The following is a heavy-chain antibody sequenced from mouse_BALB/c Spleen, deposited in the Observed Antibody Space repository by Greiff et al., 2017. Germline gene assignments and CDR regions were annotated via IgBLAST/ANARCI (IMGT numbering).Heavy chain of an antibody. CDR2: IYPGSGST. CDR1: GYTFTSYW. D-gene: IGHD1-2*01. CDR3: TRGITTATFAY. J-gene: IGHJ3*01. Sequence: LQQPGSELVRPGASVKLSCKASGYTFTSYWMHWVKQRPGQGLEWIGNIYPGSGSTNYDEKFKSKATLTVDTSSSTAYMQLSSLTSEDSAVYYCTRGITTATFAYWGQGTLVTVSA. V-gene: IGHV1S22*01.